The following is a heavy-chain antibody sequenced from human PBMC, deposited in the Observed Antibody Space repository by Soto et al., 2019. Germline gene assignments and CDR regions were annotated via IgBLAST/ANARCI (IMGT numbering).Heavy chain of an antibody. CDR1: GGSISTYY. D-gene: IGHD3-10*01. CDR2: IYYSGRT. Sequence: SETLSLTCTVSGGSISTYYWSWIRQPPGKGLEWIGYIYYSGRTSYNPSLKSRVTISVDTSKNQFSLKLSSGTAADTAVCYCAGPVVRGIIALFEYGGQGTLVTVSS. J-gene: IGHJ4*02. V-gene: IGHV4-59*01. CDR3: AGPVVRGIIALFEY.